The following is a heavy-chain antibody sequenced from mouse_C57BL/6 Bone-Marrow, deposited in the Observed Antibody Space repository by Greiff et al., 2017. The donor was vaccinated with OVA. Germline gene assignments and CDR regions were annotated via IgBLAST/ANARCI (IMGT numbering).Heavy chain of an antibody. CDR3: ASFGYYDYFDY. V-gene: IGHV1-82*01. CDR2: IYPGDGDT. J-gene: IGHJ2*01. D-gene: IGHD2-3*01. CDR1: GYAFSSSW. Sequence: VQLQQSGPELVKPGASVKISCKASGYAFSSSWMNWVKQRPGKGLEWIGRIYPGDGDTNYNGKFKGKATLTADKSSSTAYMQLSSLTSEDSAVYFCASFGYYDYFDYWGQGTTLTVSS.